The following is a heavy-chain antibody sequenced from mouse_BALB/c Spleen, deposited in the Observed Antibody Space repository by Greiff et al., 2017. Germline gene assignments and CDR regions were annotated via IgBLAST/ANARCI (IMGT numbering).Heavy chain of an antibody. J-gene: IGHJ2*01. CDR2: ISDGGSYT. CDR3: AREDDYDGY. Sequence: DVKLVESGGGLVKPGGSLKLSCAASGFTFSDYYMYWVRQTPEKRLEWVATISDGGSYTYYPDSVKGRFTISRDNAKNNLYLQMSSLKSEDTAMYYCAREDDYDGYWGQGTTLTVSS. V-gene: IGHV5-4*02. D-gene: IGHD2-4*01. CDR1: GFTFSDYY.